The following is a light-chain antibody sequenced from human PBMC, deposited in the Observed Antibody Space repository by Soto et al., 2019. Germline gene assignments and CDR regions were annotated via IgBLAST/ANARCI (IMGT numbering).Light chain of an antibody. CDR1: ENVNHW. CDR3: QPNNSISRT. V-gene: IGKV1-5*01. J-gene: IGKJ3*01. CDR2: DAS. Sequence: DIQMTQSPSTLSASVGDRVTLTCRASENVNHWVAWYQQKPGRAPKFLIYDASILESGVPSRFRGSGSGTEFTLPISSLQPDVFGTYSSQPNNSISRTFARGPKVDI.